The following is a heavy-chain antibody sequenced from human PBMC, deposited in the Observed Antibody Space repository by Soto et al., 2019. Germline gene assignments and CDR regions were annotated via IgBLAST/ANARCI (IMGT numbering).Heavy chain of an antibody. Sequence: ASVKVSCKASGGTFSRYAISWVRQAPGQGLEWMGGIIPIFGTANYAQKFQGRVTITADESTSTAYMELSSLRFEDMAVYYCARAIVGPTTTGWLDPCGQGTLVTVSS. J-gene: IGHJ5*02. CDR2: IIPIFGTA. V-gene: IGHV1-69*13. CDR3: ARAIVGPTTTGWLDP. CDR1: GGTFSRYA. D-gene: IGHD1-26*01.